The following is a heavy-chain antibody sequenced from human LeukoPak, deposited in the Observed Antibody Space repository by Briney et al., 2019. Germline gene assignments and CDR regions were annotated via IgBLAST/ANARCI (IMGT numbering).Heavy chain of an antibody. D-gene: IGHD2-15*01. CDR2: ISYDGSNK. CDR3: ARVPDARYCSGGSCYYYYYGMDV. V-gene: IGHV3-30-3*01. J-gene: IGHJ6*02. Sequence: PGGSLRLSCAASGFTFSSYAMHWVRQAPGKGLEWVAVISYDGSNKYYADSVKGRFTISRDNSKNTLYLQMNSLRAGDTAVYYCARVPDARYCSGGSCYYYYYGMDVWGQGTTVTVSS. CDR1: GFTFSSYA.